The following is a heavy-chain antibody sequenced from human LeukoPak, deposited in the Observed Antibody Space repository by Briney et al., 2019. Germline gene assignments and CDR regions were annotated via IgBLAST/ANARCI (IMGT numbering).Heavy chain of an antibody. CDR2: IGGSGLGT. J-gene: IGHJ4*02. Sequence: PGGSLRLSCAASGFTFSSYGMTWVRQAPGKGLEWVSSIGGSGLGTYYPDSVKGRFFISRDNAKSTLYLQMNSLGAEDTAVYFCAKEGVILGPSHFDHWGQGTLVTVSS. V-gene: IGHV3-23*01. CDR1: GFTFSSYG. CDR3: AKEGVILGPSHFDH. D-gene: IGHD2-21*01.